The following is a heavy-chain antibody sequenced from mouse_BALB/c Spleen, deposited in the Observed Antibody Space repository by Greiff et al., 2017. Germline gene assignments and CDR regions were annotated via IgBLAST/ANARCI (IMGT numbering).Heavy chain of an antibody. V-gene: IGHV5-17*02. CDR2: ISSGSSTI. J-gene: IGHJ3*01. D-gene: IGHD2-4*01. CDR3: ARLSGGPYDYGEAY. CDR1: GFTFSSFG. Sequence: EVQRVESGGGLVQPGGSRKLSCAASGFTFSSFGMHWVRQAPEKGLEWVAYISSGSSTIYYADTVKGRFTISRDNPKNTLFLQMTSLRSEDTAMYYCARLSGGPYDYGEAYWGQGTLVTVSA.